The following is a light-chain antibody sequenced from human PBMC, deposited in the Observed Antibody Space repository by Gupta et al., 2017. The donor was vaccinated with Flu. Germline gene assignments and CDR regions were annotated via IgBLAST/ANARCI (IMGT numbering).Light chain of an antibody. CDR3: QTWDDFTPV. J-gene: IGLJ1*01. CDR1: HLEYRF. V-gene: IGLV3-1*01. Sequence: CSGNHLEYRFVCWFQQSPGQSPLLVIYHDTRRPSGIPERFSASTSGGTSTLTITGAQPIDEAVYYCQTWDDFTPVFGSGTQVTVL. CDR2: HDT.